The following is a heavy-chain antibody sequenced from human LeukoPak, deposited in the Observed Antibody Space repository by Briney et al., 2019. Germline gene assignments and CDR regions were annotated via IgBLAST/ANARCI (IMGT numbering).Heavy chain of an antibody. CDR2: IKHDGSEK. V-gene: IGHV3-7*01. CDR1: GVTLSSYW. D-gene: IGHD3-22*01. Sequence: GGSLRLSCAASGVTLSSYWMSWVRQAPGKGLEWVANIKHDGSEKYYVDSVKGRFTISRDNAKNSLYLQMNSLRAEDTAVYYCARQYYYDSSGYYVDYWGQGTLVTVSS. J-gene: IGHJ4*02. CDR3: ARQYYYDSSGYYVDY.